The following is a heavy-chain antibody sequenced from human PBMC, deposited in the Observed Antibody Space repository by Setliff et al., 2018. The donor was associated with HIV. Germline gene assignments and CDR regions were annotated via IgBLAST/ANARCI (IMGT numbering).Heavy chain of an antibody. CDR3: ARDLYSSGWPNWFDP. CDR1: GYSFFSYS. V-gene: IGHV1-18*01. CDR2: INCYSGDS. J-gene: IGHJ5*02. D-gene: IGHD6-19*01. Sequence: GASVKISCKASGYSFFSYSITWVRQAPGQGLEWVGWINCYSGDSKFPEKLQGRVTMTTDTSTSTAYMELRSLRSDDTAVYYCARDLYSSGWPNWFDPWGQGTLVTVSS.